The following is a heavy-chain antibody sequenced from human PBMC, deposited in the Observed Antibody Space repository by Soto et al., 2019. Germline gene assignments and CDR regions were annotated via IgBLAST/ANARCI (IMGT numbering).Heavy chain of an antibody. CDR1: GFTISSYA. Sequence: PGGSLRLSCAASGFTISSYAMSWVRQAPGKGLEWVSAISGSGGSTYYADSVKGRFTISRDNSKNTLYLQMNSLRAEDTAVYYCAKFHVAAAGTLYYYGMDVWGQGTTVTVSS. D-gene: IGHD6-13*01. J-gene: IGHJ6*02. CDR3: AKFHVAAAGTLYYYGMDV. V-gene: IGHV3-23*01. CDR2: ISGSGGST.